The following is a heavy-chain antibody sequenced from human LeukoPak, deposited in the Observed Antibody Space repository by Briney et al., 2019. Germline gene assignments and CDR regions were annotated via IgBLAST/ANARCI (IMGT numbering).Heavy chain of an antibody. CDR1: GYTFTSYG. J-gene: IGHJ4*02. Sequence: GASVKVSCKASGYTFTSYGISWVRQAPGQGLEWMGWISTYNADTDYAQKFQGRVTMTTETSTSTAYMELRSLRSDDTAVYYCARDPGQYYDILTCYYTPYYFDYWGQGTLVTVSS. CDR2: ISTYNADT. V-gene: IGHV1-18*01. CDR3: ARDPGQYYDILTCYYTPYYFDY. D-gene: IGHD3-9*01.